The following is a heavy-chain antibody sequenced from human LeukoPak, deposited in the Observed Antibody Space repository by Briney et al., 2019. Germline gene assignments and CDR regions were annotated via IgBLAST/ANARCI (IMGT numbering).Heavy chain of an antibody. CDR2: IYYSGST. Sequence: SETLSLTRTVSGGSISSYYWSWIRQPPGKGLEWIGYIYYSGSTNYNPSLKSRVTISVDTSKNQFSLKLSSVTAADTAVYYCASTIFGVVTHRSYYYYGMDVWGQGTTVTVSS. D-gene: IGHD3-3*01. J-gene: IGHJ6*02. CDR3: ASTIFGVVTHRSYYYYGMDV. CDR1: GGSISSYY. V-gene: IGHV4-59*08.